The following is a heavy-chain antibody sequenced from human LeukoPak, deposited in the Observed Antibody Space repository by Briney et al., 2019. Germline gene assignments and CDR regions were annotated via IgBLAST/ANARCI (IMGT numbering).Heavy chain of an antibody. CDR1: GLTFTFSTSG. J-gene: IGHJ4*02. V-gene: IGHV3-30*02. D-gene: IGHD3-16*02. Sequence: GSLRLSCAASGLTFTFSTSGIHWVRQAPGKGLEWVAFIQYDGSEKYYAGSVKGRCTTSRDNSKNTVYLQMNSLTGEDTAIYYCAREGGTIEIGEFDYWGQGTLATVSS. CDR3: AREGGTIEIGEFDY. CDR2: IQYDGSEK.